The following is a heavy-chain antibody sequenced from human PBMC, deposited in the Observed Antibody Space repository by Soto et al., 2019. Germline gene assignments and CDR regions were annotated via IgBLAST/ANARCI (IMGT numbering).Heavy chain of an antibody. Sequence: EVQVLESGGGLIQPGGSLRLSCVISRLTFSSYALNWVRQAPGEGLEWVSSISGSGDTTYYADSVKGRFTISRDNSKNTLYLQMSSLRVEDTALYYCEKADYSYSWAPGDYWGQGTLVTVSS. J-gene: IGHJ4*02. CDR1: RLTFSSYA. D-gene: IGHD6-13*01. CDR3: EKADYSYSWAPGDY. V-gene: IGHV3-23*01. CDR2: ISGSGDTT.